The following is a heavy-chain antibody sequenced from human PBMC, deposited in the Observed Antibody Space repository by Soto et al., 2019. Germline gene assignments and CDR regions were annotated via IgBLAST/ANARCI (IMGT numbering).Heavy chain of an antibody. CDR2: IYHSGST. CDR1: GGSISSGGYS. CDR3: ARKGPYGMDV. J-gene: IGHJ6*02. V-gene: IGHV4-30-2*01. Sequence: PSETLSLTCAVSGGSISSGGYSWSWIRQPPGKGLEWIGYIYHSGSTYYNPSLKSRVTISVDRSKNQFSLKLSSVTAAATAVYYCARKGPYGMDVWGQGTKVTVSS.